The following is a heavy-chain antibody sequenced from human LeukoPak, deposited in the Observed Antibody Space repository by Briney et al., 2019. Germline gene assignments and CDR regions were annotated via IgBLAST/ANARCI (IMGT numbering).Heavy chain of an antibody. D-gene: IGHD1-20*01. CDR1: GFTLSTYD. CDR3: ARAHNWNDHLDY. J-gene: IGHJ4*02. CDR2: ISSSSSYI. Sequence: KPGGSLRLSCAASGFTLSTYDMNWVRQTPGKGLEWVSSISSSSSYIYYADSLKGRFTISRDNAKNSLYLQMNSLRAEDTAVYYCARAHNWNDHLDYWGQGTLVTVSS. V-gene: IGHV3-21*01.